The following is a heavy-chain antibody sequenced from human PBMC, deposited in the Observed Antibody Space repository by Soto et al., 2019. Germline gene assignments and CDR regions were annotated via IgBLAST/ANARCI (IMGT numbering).Heavy chain of an antibody. V-gene: IGHV4-31*03. CDR2: IYYSGST. CDR1: GGSISSGGYY. Sequence: QVQLQESGPGLVKPSQTLSLTCTVSGGSISSGGYYWSWIRQHPGKGLEWIGYIYYSGSTYYNPSLQRRVTISVDTSKNQFSLKLSSLTAADTAVYYCARVPFCGGDCYSIHYWGQGTLVTVSS. J-gene: IGHJ4*02. D-gene: IGHD2-21*02. CDR3: ARVPFCGGDCYSIHY.